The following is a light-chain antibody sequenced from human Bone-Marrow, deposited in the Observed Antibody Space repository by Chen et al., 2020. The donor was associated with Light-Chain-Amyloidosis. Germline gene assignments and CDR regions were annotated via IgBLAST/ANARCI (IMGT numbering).Light chain of an antibody. CDR1: SGHSNYA. J-gene: IGLJ2*01. CDR2: LNSDGSH. V-gene: IGLV4-69*01. CDR3: QSWGTGIHVI. Sequence: QLVLTQSPSPSASLGASVKLTSTLSSGHSNYAIAWHQQQPEKGPRYLMNLNSDGSHSKGDGIPDRFSGSSSGAERYLTISSLQSEDEADYYCQSWGTGIHVIFGGGTKLTVL.